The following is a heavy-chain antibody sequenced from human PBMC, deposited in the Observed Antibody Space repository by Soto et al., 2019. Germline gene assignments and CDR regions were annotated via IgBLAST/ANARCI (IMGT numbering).Heavy chain of an antibody. CDR2: ISYDGSNK. V-gene: IGHV3-30*18. CDR3: AKDRPWFDP. CDR1: GFTFSSYG. J-gene: IGHJ5*02. Sequence: QVQLVESGGGVVQPGRSLRLSCAASGFTFSSYGMHWVRQAPGKGLEWVAVISYDGSNKYYADSVKGRFTISRDNSKNTLYPQMNSLRAEDTAVYYCAKDRPWFDPWGQGTLVTVSS.